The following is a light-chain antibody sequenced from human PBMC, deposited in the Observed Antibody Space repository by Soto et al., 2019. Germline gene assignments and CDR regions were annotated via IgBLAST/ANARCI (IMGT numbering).Light chain of an antibody. CDR2: GAS. CDR1: QSVRSDY. CDR3: QQYGSSPLT. J-gene: IGKJ4*01. Sequence: DIVLTQSPATLSLYPGDRDTLTCRASQSVRSDYFAWYQQKPGQAPRVIIYGASSRATGIPDRFSGSGSGTDFTLTISRLEPEDFAVYYCQQYGSSPLTFGGGTKVDIK. V-gene: IGKV3-20*01.